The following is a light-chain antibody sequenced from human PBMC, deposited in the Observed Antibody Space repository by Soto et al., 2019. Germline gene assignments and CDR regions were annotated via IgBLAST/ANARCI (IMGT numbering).Light chain of an antibody. CDR1: QSVGSD. CDR3: QKYNSWPLT. V-gene: IGKV3D-15*01. J-gene: IGKJ4*01. CDR2: DIF. Sequence: VMTQSPSTLSLSPGDSATLSCRASQSVGSDLAWYQQKPCQAPSLVIYDIFTRATGVPTRISGSGSGTEFTLTISRLQYEDFAVYYCQKYNSWPLTFGEGTKVEIK.